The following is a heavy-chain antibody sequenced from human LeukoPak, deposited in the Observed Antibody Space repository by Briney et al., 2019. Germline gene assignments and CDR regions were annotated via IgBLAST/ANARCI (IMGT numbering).Heavy chain of an antibody. CDR1: GFTFSSYA. D-gene: IGHD2-2*01. V-gene: IGHV3-30*04. CDR2: ISYDGSNK. Sequence: PGRSLRLSCAASGFTFSSYAMHWVRQAPGKGLEWVAVISYDGSNKYYADSVKGRFTISRDNSKNTLYLQMNSLRAEDTAVYYCARDCLSGYCSRTTRYYYYGMDVWGKGTTVTVSS. CDR3: ARDCLSGYCSRTTRYYYYGMDV. J-gene: IGHJ6*04.